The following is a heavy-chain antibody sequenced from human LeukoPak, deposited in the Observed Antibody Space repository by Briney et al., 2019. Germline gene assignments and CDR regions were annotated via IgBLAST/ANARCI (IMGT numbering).Heavy chain of an antibody. Sequence: SGPTLVNPTQTLTLTCTFSGFSLSTSGMCVSWIRQPPGKALEWLARIDWDDDKYYNTSLKTRLAISKDTSKNQVVLTMTNMHPVDTATYYCARAFPTVTTFDYWGQGTLVTVSS. V-gene: IGHV2-70*11. CDR3: ARAFPTVTTFDY. CDR2: IDWDDDK. CDR1: GFSLSTSGMC. D-gene: IGHD4-17*01. J-gene: IGHJ4*02.